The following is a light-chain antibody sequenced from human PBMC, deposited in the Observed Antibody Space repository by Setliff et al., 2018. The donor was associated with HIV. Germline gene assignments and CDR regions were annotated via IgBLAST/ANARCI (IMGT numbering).Light chain of an antibody. CDR2: DVS. V-gene: IGLV2-14*03. CDR3: SSYTNTPLYV. CDR1: SSDVGGYNV. J-gene: IGLJ1*01. Sequence: QSALTQPASVSGSPGQSITTACTGTSSDVGGYNVVSWYQQHPGKAPKLMIYDVSNRPSGVSNRFSGSKSGNKASLTISLLQAEDAYDYYCSSYTNTPLYVFGAGPLVPGL.